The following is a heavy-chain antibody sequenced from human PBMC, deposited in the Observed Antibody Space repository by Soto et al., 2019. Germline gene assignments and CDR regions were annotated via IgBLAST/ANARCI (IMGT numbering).Heavy chain of an antibody. V-gene: IGHV3-30-3*01. J-gene: IGHJ4*02. Sequence: GGSLRLSCAASGFTFSSYAMHWVRQAPGKGLEWVAVISYDGSNKYYADSVKGRFTISRDNSKNTLYLQMNSLRAVDTAVYYCARDRTSHFDYWGQGTLVTAPQ. CDR2: ISYDGSNK. CDR3: ARDRTSHFDY. CDR1: GFTFSSYA.